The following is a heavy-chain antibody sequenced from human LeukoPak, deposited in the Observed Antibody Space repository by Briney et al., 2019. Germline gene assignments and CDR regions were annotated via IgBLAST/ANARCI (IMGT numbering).Heavy chain of an antibody. CDR3: ASKVPLGYCSSTSCYGFDY. CDR1: GYTFTSYD. J-gene: IGHJ4*02. Sequence: ASVKVSCKASGYTFTSYDINWVRQATGQGLEWMGWMNPNSGNTGYAQKFQGRVTMTRNTSISTAYMELSSLRSEDTAVYYCASKVPLGYCSSTSCYGFDYWGQGTLVTVSS. D-gene: IGHD2-2*01. CDR2: MNPNSGNT. V-gene: IGHV1-8*01.